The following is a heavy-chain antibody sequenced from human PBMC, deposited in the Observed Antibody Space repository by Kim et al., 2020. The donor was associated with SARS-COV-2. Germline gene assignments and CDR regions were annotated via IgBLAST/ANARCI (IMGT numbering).Heavy chain of an antibody. CDR1: GFTFDDYA. J-gene: IGHJ4*02. Sequence: SLRLSCAASGFTFDDYAMHWVRQAPGKGLEWVSGISWNSGSIGYADSVKGRFTISRDNAKNSLYLQMNSLRAEDTALYYCAKDSRGRGGIAATGLDYWGQGTLVTVSS. CDR2: ISWNSGSI. CDR3: AKDSRGRGGIAATGLDY. V-gene: IGHV3-9*01. D-gene: IGHD6-25*01.